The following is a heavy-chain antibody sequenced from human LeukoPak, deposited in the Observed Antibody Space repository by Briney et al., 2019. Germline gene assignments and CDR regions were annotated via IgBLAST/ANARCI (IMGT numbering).Heavy chain of an antibody. CDR3: ARHPSCTAITHCSFDF. Sequence: SETLSLTCTVSGGSISSSNYYWGWIRQPPGKGLEWIGSIYYGGNTNYNPSLKSRVTLSVDTSKNQFSLKVSSVTAADTAVYYCARHPSCTAITHCSFDFWGRGTLVTVSS. D-gene: IGHD1-20*01. CDR2: IYYGGNT. CDR1: GGSISSSNYY. V-gene: IGHV4-39*01. J-gene: IGHJ4*02.